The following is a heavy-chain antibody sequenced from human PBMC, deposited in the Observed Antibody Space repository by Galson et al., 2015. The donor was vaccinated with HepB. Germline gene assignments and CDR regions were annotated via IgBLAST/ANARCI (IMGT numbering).Heavy chain of an antibody. D-gene: IGHD3-22*01. CDR1: GYSFTNYW. V-gene: IGHV5-51*01. Sequence: QSGAEVKKPGESLKISCKGSGYSFTNYWIGWVRQMPGKGLEWMGIIYPDDSDTRYSPSFQGRFTISRDNSKNTLYLQMNSLRAEDAAVYYCAKSDGTFYYDTSGYYTFTYWGQGALVTVSS. CDR2: IYPDDSDT. J-gene: IGHJ4*02. CDR3: AKSDGTFYYDTSGYYTFTY.